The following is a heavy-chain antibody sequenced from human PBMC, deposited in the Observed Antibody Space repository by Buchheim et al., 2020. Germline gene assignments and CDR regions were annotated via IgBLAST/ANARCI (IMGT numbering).Heavy chain of an antibody. CDR3: AKDGTMRYYDFWSGYYYLDY. CDR1: GFTFSSYA. V-gene: IGHV3-23*01. D-gene: IGHD3-3*01. J-gene: IGHJ4*02. CDR2: ISGSGGST. Sequence: EVQLLESGGGLVQPGGSLRLSCAASGFTFSSYAMSWVRQAPGKGLEWVSAISGSGGSTYYADSVKGRFTISRDNSMNTLYLQMNSLRAEDTAVYYCAKDGTMRYYDFWSGYYYLDYWGQGTL.